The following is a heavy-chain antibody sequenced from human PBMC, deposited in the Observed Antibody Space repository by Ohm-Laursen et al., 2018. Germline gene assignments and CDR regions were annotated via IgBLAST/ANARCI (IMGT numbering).Heavy chain of an antibody. D-gene: IGHD2-15*01. J-gene: IGHJ4*02. Sequence: TLSLTCTVSGDSINSSYWSWIRQPPGKGLVWIGLISNSGNTNYNPSLKSRVTISVDTSKNQISLKLGSVTVADTAVFYCARRGSGGRSFDYWGQGSLVTVSS. CDR1: GDSINSSY. V-gene: IGHV4-59*08. CDR2: ISNSGNT. CDR3: ARRGSGGRSFDY.